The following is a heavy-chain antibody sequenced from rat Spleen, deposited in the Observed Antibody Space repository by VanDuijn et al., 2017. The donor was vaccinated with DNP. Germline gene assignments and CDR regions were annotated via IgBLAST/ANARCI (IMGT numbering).Heavy chain of an antibody. Sequence: EVHLVESGGGLVQPGRSLKLSCAASGFTFSDYNMAWVRQAPKKGLEWVATISYDGSSTYYRDSVKGRFTITRDNAKSTLYLQMDSLRSEDTATYYCASLNNYNWFAYWGQGTSVTVSS. J-gene: IGHJ3*01. CDR1: GFTFSDYN. CDR2: ISYDGSST. V-gene: IGHV5-7*01. D-gene: IGHD1-10*01. CDR3: ASLNNYNWFAY.